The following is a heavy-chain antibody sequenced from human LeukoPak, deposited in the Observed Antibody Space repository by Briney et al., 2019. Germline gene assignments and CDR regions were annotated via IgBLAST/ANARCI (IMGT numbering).Heavy chain of an antibody. CDR2: ISYDGSNK. V-gene: IGHV3-30*18. CDR3: AKDYDILTGYSFPGNYGMDV. Sequence: PGRSLRLSCAASGFTFSSYGMHWVRQAPGKGLEWVAVISYDGSNKYYADSVKGRFTISRDNSKNTLYLQMNSLRAEDTAVYYCAKDYDILTGYSFPGNYGMDVWGQGTTVTVSS. D-gene: IGHD3-9*01. CDR1: GFTFSSYG. J-gene: IGHJ6*02.